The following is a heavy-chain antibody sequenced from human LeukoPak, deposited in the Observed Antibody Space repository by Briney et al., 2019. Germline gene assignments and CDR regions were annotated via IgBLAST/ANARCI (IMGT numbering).Heavy chain of an antibody. CDR1: GFTFRTYS. D-gene: IGHD3-16*01. CDR3: GPGGGSFGY. Sequence: GGSLRLSCTVSGFTFRTYSMTWVRQAPGKGLEWVSSINSGSSHILYADPVKGRFTISRDNAENALFLQMNSLRAEDTAGHYCGPGGGSFGYWGQGTLVTVSS. CDR2: INSGSSHI. V-gene: IGHV3-21*01. J-gene: IGHJ4*02.